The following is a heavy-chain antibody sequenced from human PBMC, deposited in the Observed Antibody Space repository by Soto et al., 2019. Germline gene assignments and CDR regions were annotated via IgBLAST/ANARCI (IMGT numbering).Heavy chain of an antibody. CDR1: GFHFSSHG. J-gene: IGHJ6*02. Sequence: QVQLVESGGNVVQPGRSLRLSCAASGFHFSSHGMHWVRQAPGKGLEWVAHLWAGGNYAYYAYSVKGRFTISSDQSKNTLYLQMNSLXAXXXXVXXXXXXAQQLANYGMDVWGQGTTVTVSS. CDR3: XXXAQQLANYGMDV. D-gene: IGHD6-13*01. CDR2: LWAGGNYA. V-gene: IGHV3-33*01.